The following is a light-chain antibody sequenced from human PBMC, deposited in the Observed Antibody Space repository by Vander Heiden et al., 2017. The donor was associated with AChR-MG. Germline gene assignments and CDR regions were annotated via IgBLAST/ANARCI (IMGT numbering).Light chain of an antibody. CDR3: QQYGSSTET. CDR2: GAS. V-gene: IGKV3-20*01. CDR1: QAITSTN. Sequence: VLTQSPGALSLSPGARATLSCRASQAITSTNFLAWYQQRPGQAPRLLIYGASTRASGIPDRFSGSGSGTDFTLTITRLEPEDSAVYYCQQYGSSTETFGQGTKVEI. J-gene: IGKJ1*01.